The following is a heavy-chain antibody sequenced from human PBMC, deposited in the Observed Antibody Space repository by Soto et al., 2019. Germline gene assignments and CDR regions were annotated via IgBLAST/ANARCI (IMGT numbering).Heavy chain of an antibody. J-gene: IGHJ4*02. D-gene: IGHD4-17*01. V-gene: IGHV1-2*04. CDR2: INPNSGGT. Sequence: SXKVSCKASGYTXTVYYMNLVRQAPGQGLEWMGWINPNSGGTNYAQKFQGWVTMTRDTSISTAYMELRRLRSDDTAVYYCARDCGYGDYYFDYWGQGNLLTVS. CDR3: ARDCGYGDYYFDY. CDR1: GYTXTVYY.